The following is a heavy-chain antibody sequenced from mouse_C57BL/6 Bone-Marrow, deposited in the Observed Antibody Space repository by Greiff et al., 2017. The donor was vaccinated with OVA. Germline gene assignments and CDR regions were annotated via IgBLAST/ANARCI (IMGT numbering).Heavy chain of an antibody. J-gene: IGHJ2*01. Sequence: EVQLQQSVAELVRPGASVKLSCTASGFTIKNTYMHWVKQRPEQGLEWIGRIDPANGNTKYAPKFQGKATITADTSSNTAYLQLSSLTSEDTAIYYGARSSYYGKRDYFDYWGQGTTLTVSS. CDR1: GFTIKNTY. V-gene: IGHV14-3*01. CDR2: IDPANGNT. D-gene: IGHD1-1*01. CDR3: ARSSYYGKRDYFDY.